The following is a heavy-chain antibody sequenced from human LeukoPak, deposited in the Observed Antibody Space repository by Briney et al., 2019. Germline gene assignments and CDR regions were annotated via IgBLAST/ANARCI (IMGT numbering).Heavy chain of an antibody. CDR2: ISSSSSYI. J-gene: IGHJ4*01. CDR1: GFTFSSYS. Sequence: PGGSLRLSCAASGFTFSSYSMNWVRQAPGKGLEWVSSISSSSSYIYYADSVKGRFTISRDNAKNSLYLQTSSLRAEDTAVYYCARDRWHSSGWYTGESNYWGQGTLVTVSS. V-gene: IGHV3-21*01. CDR3: ARDRWHSSGWYTGESNY. D-gene: IGHD6-19*01.